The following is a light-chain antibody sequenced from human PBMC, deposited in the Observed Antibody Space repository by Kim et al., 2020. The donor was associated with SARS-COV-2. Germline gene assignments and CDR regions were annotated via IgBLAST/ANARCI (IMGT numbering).Light chain of an antibody. CDR3: QQYSALPRT. V-gene: IGKV3-20*01. Sequence: SPGERGTLCGRARQNVNNNYLAWYQQKPGQAPRRLIYGVSNRATGIPDRFSGSGSGTDFTLTISRLEPEDFAVYYCQQYSALPRTFGQGTKVDIK. CDR1: QNVNNNY. J-gene: IGKJ1*01. CDR2: GVS.